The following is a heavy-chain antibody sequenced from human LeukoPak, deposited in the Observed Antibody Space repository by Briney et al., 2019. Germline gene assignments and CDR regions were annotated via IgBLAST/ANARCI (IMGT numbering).Heavy chain of an antibody. Sequence: ASVKVSCKASGYTFTGYYMHWVRQAPGQGLEWMGWINPSSGGTNYAQKFQGRVTMTRDTSISTAYMELSRLRSDDTAVYYCARIIRPYCSSTSCYNRNEYFQHWGQGTLVTVSS. D-gene: IGHD2-2*02. V-gene: IGHV1-2*02. CDR1: GYTFTGYY. CDR3: ARIIRPYCSSTSCYNRNEYFQH. J-gene: IGHJ1*01. CDR2: INPSSGGT.